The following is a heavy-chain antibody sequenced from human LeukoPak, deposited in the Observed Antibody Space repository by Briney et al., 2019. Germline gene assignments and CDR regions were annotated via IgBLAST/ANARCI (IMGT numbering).Heavy chain of an antibody. V-gene: IGHV3-23*01. J-gene: IGHJ4*02. CDR3: VKEGPSARTPRADD. Sequence: PGGALRLSCAGSGFTFSNYGMRWGRQAPGKGVEWGSAISGSGGDTDYGDFGEGRFTISRDNSRDTLYLQMNSLRAEDTAVYYCVKEGPSARTPRADDWGQGTLVTVSS. D-gene: IGHD4/OR15-4a*01. CDR1: GFTFSNYG. CDR2: ISGSGGDT.